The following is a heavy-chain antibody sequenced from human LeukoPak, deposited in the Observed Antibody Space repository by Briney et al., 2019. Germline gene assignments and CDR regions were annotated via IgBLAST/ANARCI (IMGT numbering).Heavy chain of an antibody. CDR3: ARPVRGVIGYWFDP. CDR2: ISSSGSTM. J-gene: IGHJ5*02. Sequence: PGGSLRLSCAASGFTFSSHEMNWVRQAPGKGLEWVSYISSSGSTMYYADSVKGRFTISRDNAKNSLYLQMNSLRAEDTAVYYCARPVRGVIGYWFDPWGQGTLVTVSS. V-gene: IGHV3-48*03. CDR1: GFTFSSHE. D-gene: IGHD3-10*01.